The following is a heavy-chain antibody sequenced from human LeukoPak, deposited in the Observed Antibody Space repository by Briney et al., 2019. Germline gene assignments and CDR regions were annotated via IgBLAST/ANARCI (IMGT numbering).Heavy chain of an antibody. D-gene: IGHD2-15*01. CDR2: ISSTSRYI. V-gene: IGHV3-21*06. CDR1: GFTFNTYT. CDR3: ARDGVLVSSSPSYWYFDL. J-gene: IGHJ2*01. Sequence: AGSLRLSCAASGFTFNTYTINWVRQAPRKGLEWVSSISSTSRYIYYEDSVKGRFTISRDNAKNTLYLQLNSLRAEDTAVYSCARDGVLVSSSPSYWYFDLWGRGTLVAVSS.